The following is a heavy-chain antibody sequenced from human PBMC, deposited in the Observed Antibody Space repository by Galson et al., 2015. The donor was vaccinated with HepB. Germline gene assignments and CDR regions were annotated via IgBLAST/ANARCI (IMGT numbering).Heavy chain of an antibody. CDR3: AGDQDIVVVVAALHN. V-gene: IGHV1-2*02. Sequence: SVKVSCKASGYTFTGYYMHWVRQAPGQGLEWMGWINPNSGGTNYAQKFQGRVTMTRDTSISTAYMELSRLRSDDTAVYYCAGDQDIVVVVAALHNWGQGTLVTVSS. CDR1: GYTFTGYY. D-gene: IGHD2-15*01. CDR2: INPNSGGT. J-gene: IGHJ4*02.